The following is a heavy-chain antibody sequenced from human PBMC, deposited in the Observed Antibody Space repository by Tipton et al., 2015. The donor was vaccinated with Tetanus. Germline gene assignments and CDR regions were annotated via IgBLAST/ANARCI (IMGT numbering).Heavy chain of an antibody. Sequence: GLVKPSQTLSLTCAISGDSVSSNTDAWNWIRQSPSRGLEWLGRTYYRSKWYNDYSLSVKSRITINPDTSKNQFSLQLKSVTPEDTAMYSCVRDSGLGLDAFDIWGRGTMVTVSS. J-gene: IGHJ3*02. V-gene: IGHV6-1*01. CDR2: TYYRSKWYN. CDR1: GDSVSSNTDA. CDR3: VRDSGLGLDAFDI. D-gene: IGHD3-16*01.